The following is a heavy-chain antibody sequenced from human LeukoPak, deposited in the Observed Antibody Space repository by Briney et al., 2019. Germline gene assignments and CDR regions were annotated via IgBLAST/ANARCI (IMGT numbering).Heavy chain of an antibody. CDR2: ISSGGSTV. J-gene: IGHJ4*02. CDR1: GFTFSSYD. V-gene: IGHV3-48*03. D-gene: IGHD1-1*01. Sequence: GGSLRLSCAASGFTFSSYDMNWVRQAPGKGLEWVSYISSGGSTVYYADSVKGRFTISRDNSKNSLYLQMNSLRAEDTAIYYCARVGTTGIDFDYWGQGTLVTVSS. CDR3: ARVGTTGIDFDY.